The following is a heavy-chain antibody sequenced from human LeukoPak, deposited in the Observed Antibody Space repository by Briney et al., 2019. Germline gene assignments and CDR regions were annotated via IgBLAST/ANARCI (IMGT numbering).Heavy chain of an antibody. CDR2: ISDSGGST. Sequence: GGPLRLSCADSGVTFSNYAMSWVRQAPGKGLEWVSSISDSGGSTYYADSVKGRFTISRDNSKNTLYLQMNSLRAEDTAVYYCANTGPLSPNDYWGQGTLVTVSS. CDR3: ANTGPLSPNDY. D-gene: IGHD4-17*01. J-gene: IGHJ4*02. CDR1: GVTFSNYA. V-gene: IGHV3-23*01.